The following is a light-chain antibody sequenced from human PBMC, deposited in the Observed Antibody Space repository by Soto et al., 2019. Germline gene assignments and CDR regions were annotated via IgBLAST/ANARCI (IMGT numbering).Light chain of an antibody. CDR2: HAS. V-gene: IGKV3-15*01. CDR3: QQYNIRTPWT. J-gene: IGKJ1*01. CDR1: QSVNSN. Sequence: ELVMTHSPATLSVSPWEISTLSCRASQSVNSNLAWYQQKPSQAPTLLISHASTSATGIPTRFSGSRSGTAVTLPIISLQSEDFAVYYCQQYNIRTPWTFGQGTKVDIK.